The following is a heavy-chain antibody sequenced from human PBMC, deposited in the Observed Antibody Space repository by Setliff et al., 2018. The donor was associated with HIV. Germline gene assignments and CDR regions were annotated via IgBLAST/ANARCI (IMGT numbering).Heavy chain of an antibody. D-gene: IGHD3-16*01. Sequence: PSETLSLTCTVSGGSISTYFWSWVRQTPGKGLEWIGYIYYTGSTSYNPSFRSRVTISVDTSKNQFSLMLDSVTAADTAVYYCAREIKNPRYFDSWGQGTLVTVSS. J-gene: IGHJ4*02. CDR1: GGSISTYF. CDR2: IYYTGST. CDR3: AREIKNPRYFDS. V-gene: IGHV4-59*01.